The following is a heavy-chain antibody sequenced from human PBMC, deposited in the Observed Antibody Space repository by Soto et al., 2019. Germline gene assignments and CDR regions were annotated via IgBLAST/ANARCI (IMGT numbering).Heavy chain of an antibody. Sequence: PGGSLXLSCAASGFXFSSYGMHGVRQAPGKGLEWVAVISYDGSNKYYADSVKGRFTISRDNSKNTLYLQMNSLRAEDTAVYYCAKDHLVILYHGMDVWGQGTTVTVSS. CDR3: AKDHLVILYHGMDV. J-gene: IGHJ6*02. CDR2: ISYDGSNK. CDR1: GFXFSSYG. V-gene: IGHV3-30*18. D-gene: IGHD1-26*01.